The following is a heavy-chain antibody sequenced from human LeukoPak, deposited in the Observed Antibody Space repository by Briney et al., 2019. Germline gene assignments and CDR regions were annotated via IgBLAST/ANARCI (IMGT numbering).Heavy chain of an antibody. CDR3: AKDRVVVVPGAMTD. J-gene: IGHJ4*02. D-gene: IGHD2-2*01. Sequence: PGGSLRLSCAASGFTFNSYAMRWVRQAPGKGLEWISAISGSGGNTYYADSVKGRFTISRDNSKNTLYLQMNSLRAEDTAIYYCAKDRVVVVPGAMTDWGQRTLVTVSS. CDR1: GFTFNSYA. CDR2: ISGSGGNT. V-gene: IGHV3-23*01.